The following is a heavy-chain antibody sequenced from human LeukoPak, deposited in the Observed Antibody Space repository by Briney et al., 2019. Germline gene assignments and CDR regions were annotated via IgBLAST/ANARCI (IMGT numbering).Heavy chain of an antibody. D-gene: IGHD2-21*01. CDR1: GYSISSGYY. CDR2: IYHSGNT. J-gene: IGHJ3*01. Sequence: SETLSLTCTVSGYSISSGYYWDWIRQPPGKGLEWIGSIYHSGNTYYNPSLKSRVTISVDTSKNQFSLKLSSVTAADTAVYYCARQIVVADLWGQGTMVTVSS. V-gene: IGHV4-38-2*02. CDR3: ARQIVVADL.